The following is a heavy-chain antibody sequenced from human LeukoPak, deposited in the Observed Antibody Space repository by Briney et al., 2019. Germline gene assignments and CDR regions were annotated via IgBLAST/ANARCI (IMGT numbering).Heavy chain of an antibody. V-gene: IGHV3-21*06. CDR1: GFSFSSYT. J-gene: IGHJ4*02. D-gene: IGHD6-6*01. CDR3: TRDRWSSSSASFDY. Sequence: GGSLRLSCAASGFSFSSYTMNWVRQAPGKGVEWVSSISSSSSYIYYADSVKGRFTISRDNAKNSLLLQMNSLRAEDTAVYYCTRDRWSSSSASFDYWGLGTLVIVSS. CDR2: ISSSSSYI.